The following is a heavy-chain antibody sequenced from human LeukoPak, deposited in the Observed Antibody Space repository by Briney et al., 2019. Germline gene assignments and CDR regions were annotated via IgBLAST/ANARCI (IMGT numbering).Heavy chain of an antibody. CDR3: ARDRAVEMATIQEGFDI. V-gene: IGHV4-59*01. J-gene: IGHJ3*02. Sequence: PSETLSLTCTVSGGSISSYYWSWIRQPPGKGLEWIGYIYCSGSTNYNPSLKSRVTISVDTSKNQFSLKLSSVTAADTAVYYCARDRAVEMATIQEGFDIWGQGTMVTVSS. CDR1: GGSISSYY. CDR2: IYCSGST. D-gene: IGHD5-24*01.